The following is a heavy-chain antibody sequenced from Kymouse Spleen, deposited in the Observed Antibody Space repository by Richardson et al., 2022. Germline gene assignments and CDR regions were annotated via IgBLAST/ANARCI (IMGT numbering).Heavy chain of an antibody. Sequence: QVQLQQWGAGLLKPSETLSLTCAVYGGSFSGYYWSWIRQPPGKGLEWIGEINHSGSTNYNPSLKSRVTISVDTSKNQFSLKLSSVTAADTAVYYCAVWFGESYYYYYGMDVWGQGTTVTVSS. CDR2: INHSGST. CDR3: AVWFGESYYYYYGMDV. D-gene: IGHD3-10*01. V-gene: IGHV4-34*01. CDR1: GGSFSGYY. J-gene: IGHJ6*02.